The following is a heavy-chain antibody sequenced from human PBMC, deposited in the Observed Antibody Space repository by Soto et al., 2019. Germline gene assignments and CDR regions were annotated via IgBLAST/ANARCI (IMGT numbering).Heavy chain of an antibody. CDR2: IKSKSDGETA. V-gene: IGHV3-15*01. J-gene: IGHJ4*02. CDR3: PITARINRDSSPSFDC. D-gene: IGHD5-12*01. Sequence: GGSLRLYCAASGLTFSNVWMTWVRQAPGKGLEWVGRIKSKSDGETADVAAPVKARCTLSREESKHTVFLEMNTLPSEDTALYSCPITARINRDSSPSFDCWGRGTQVSVPS. CDR1: GLTFSNVW.